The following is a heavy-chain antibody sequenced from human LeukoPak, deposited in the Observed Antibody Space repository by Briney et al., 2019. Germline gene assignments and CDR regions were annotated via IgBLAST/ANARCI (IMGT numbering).Heavy chain of an antibody. CDR1: GYTLTSYG. CDR2: ISAYNGNT. D-gene: IGHD3-16*02. V-gene: IGHV1-18*01. J-gene: IGHJ4*02. CDR3: ARSTGEVTFGGVIGY. Sequence: ASVKVSCKASGYTLTSYGISWVRQAPGQGLEWMGWISAYNGNTNYAQKLQGRVTMTTDTSTSTAYMELRSLRSDDTAVYYCARSTGEVTFGGVIGYWGQGTLVTVSS.